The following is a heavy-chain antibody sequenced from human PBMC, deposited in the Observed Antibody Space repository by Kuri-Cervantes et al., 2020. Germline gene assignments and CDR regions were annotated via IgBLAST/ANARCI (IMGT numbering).Heavy chain of an antibody. J-gene: IGHJ6*02. CDR1: GDSLRRSTYF. D-gene: IGHD4-23*01. V-gene: IGHV4-39*07. Sequence: SETLSLTCTVSGDSLRRSTYFWGWIRQPPGKGLEWIGNIYYTGTTYYNPSLKSRVTISVDTSKNQFSLKLSSVTAADTAVYYCARVGVVTRGRRLYYYGMDVWGQGTTVTVSS. CDR2: IYYTGTT. CDR3: ARVGVVTRGRRLYYYGMDV.